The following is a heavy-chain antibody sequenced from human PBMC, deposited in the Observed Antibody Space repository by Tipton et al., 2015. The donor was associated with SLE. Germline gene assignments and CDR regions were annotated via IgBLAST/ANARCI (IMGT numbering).Heavy chain of an antibody. D-gene: IGHD5-24*01. CDR1: GGSISSGGYY. CDR2: IYYSGST. Sequence: TLSLTCTVSGGSISSGGYYWSWIRQHPGKGLEWIGYIYYSGSTYYNPSLKSRVTISVDTSKNQFSLKLSSVTAADTAVYYCARVSVGMATITGGYFQHWGQGTLVTVSS. V-gene: IGHV4-31*03. J-gene: IGHJ1*01. CDR3: ARVSVGMATITGGYFQH.